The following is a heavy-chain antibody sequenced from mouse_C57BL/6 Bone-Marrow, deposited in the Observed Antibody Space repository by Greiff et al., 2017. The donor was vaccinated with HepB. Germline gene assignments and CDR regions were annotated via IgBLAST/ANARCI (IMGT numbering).Heavy chain of an antibody. CDR3: ARDHRGFAY. V-gene: IGHV7-3*01. J-gene: IGHJ3*01. Sequence: EVKLMESGGGLVQPGGSLSLSCAASGFTFTDYYMSWVRQPPGKALEWLGFIRNKANGYTTEYSASVKGRFTISRDNSQSILYLQMNALRAEDSATYYCARDHRGFAYWGQGTLVTVSA. CDR2: IRNKANGYTT. CDR1: GFTFTDYY.